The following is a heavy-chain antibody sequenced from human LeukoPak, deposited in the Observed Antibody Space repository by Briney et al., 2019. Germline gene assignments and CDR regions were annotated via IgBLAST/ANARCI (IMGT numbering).Heavy chain of an antibody. D-gene: IGHD3-10*01. Sequence: GGSLRLSCAASGLIFSNYAMTWVRQAPGKGLEWVSSITGNSGTTKYADSVKGRFTMSRDNSRNTLYLQMDSLRAEDMAVYYCTKDPKGYYIGAFDAWGPGTMVIVSS. CDR1: GLIFSNYA. V-gene: IGHV3-23*01. J-gene: IGHJ3*01. CDR2: ITGNSGTT. CDR3: TKDPKGYYIGAFDA.